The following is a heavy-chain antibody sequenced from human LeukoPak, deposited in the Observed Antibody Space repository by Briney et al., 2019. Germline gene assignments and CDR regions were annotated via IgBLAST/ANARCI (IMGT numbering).Heavy chain of an antibody. CDR1: GFTFSSYS. Sequence: GGSLRLSCAASGFTFSSYSMNWVRQAPGKGLEWVSYISSSSSTIYYADSVKGRFTISRDNAKNSLYLQMNSLRAEDTAVYYCARDHQVTYYGMDVWGQGTTVTVSS. D-gene: IGHD2-21*02. CDR3: ARDHQVTYYGMDV. V-gene: IGHV3-48*04. J-gene: IGHJ6*02. CDR2: ISSSSSTI.